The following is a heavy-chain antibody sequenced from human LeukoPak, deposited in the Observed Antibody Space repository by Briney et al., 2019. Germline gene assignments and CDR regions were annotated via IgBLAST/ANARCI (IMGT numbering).Heavy chain of an antibody. CDR1: GGSISSYY. D-gene: IGHD3-22*01. J-gene: IGHJ6*03. CDR3: VRIVVIPFYYMDV. Sequence: SETLSLTCTVSGGSISSYYWSWIRQPPGKGLEWIGYIYTSGSTNYNPSLKSRVTISVDTSKNQFSLKLSSVTAADTAVYYCVRIVVIPFYYMDVWGKGTTVTVSS. CDR2: IYTSGST. V-gene: IGHV4-4*09.